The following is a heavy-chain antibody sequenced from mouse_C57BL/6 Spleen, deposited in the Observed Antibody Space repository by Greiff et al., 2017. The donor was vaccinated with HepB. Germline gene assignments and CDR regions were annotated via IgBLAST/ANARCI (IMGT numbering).Heavy chain of an antibody. V-gene: IGHV1-26*01. Sequence: VQLQQSGPELVKPGASVKISCKASGYTFTDYYMNWVKQSHGKSLEWIGDINPNNGGTSYNQKFKGKATLTVDKSSSTAYMELRSLTSEDSAVYYCAPWAPWFAYWGQGTLVTVSA. CDR3: APWAPWFAY. J-gene: IGHJ3*01. CDR1: GYTFTDYY. CDR2: INPNNGGT. D-gene: IGHD4-1*01.